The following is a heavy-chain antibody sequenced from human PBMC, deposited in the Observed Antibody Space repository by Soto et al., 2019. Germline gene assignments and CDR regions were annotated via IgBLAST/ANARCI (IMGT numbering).Heavy chain of an antibody. CDR1: GYTFTTYG. V-gene: IGHV1-18*01. Sequence: QVQLVQSGAEVKKPGASVKVSCKASGYTFTTYGISWVRQAPGQGLEWMGWISTYNGNTNYAQKIQGRVTMTTDTSTSTAYMELRSLRSDDTAVYYCARQQWLYYYYGMDVWGQGTTVTVSS. D-gene: IGHD6-19*01. CDR3: ARQQWLYYYYGMDV. J-gene: IGHJ6*02. CDR2: ISTYNGNT.